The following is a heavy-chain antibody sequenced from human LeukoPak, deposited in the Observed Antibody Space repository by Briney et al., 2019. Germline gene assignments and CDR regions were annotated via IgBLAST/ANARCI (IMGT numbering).Heavy chain of an antibody. V-gene: IGHV3-23*01. D-gene: IGHD6-6*01. J-gene: IGHJ4*02. CDR1: GFTFSNYA. Sequence: PGGSLRLSCAASGFTFSNYAMSWVRQAPGKGLEWVSGISDSGSSTFYAGSVKGRFTISRDNSQNTLYLQMNSLRAEDTAVYYCAKLDGSSGLFYYWGQGTLVTVSS. CDR2: ISDSGSST. CDR3: AKLDGSSGLFYY.